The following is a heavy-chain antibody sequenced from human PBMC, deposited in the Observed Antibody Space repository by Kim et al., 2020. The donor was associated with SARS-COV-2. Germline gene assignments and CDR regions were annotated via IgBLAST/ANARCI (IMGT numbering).Heavy chain of an antibody. CDR2: ISYDGGST. J-gene: IGHJ6*02. Sequence: GGSLRLSCAASGFSLGSYKITWVRQAPGKGLEWVSCISYDGGSTHYAPSLGGRFTVSRDNVRGSVYLQMDSLRDEETATYYCVTDGDLGRGWDQLEYSTDVDGWGQGTTVTVSS. V-gene: IGHV3-21*06. CDR3: VTDGDLGRGWDQLEYSTDVDG. D-gene: IGHD6-19*01. CDR1: GFSLGSYK.